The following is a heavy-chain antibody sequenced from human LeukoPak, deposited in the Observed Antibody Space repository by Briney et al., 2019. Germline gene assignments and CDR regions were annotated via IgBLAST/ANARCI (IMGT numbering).Heavy chain of an antibody. Sequence: ASVKVSCKASGYTFTSSDFNWVRQATGQGLEWMGWMKSNNGHTGYAQKFQGRVTMTRDTSISTAYMELSSLTFEDTAVYYCARGPPNWGMVGYWGQETLVTVSS. CDR1: GYTFTSSD. D-gene: IGHD7-27*01. CDR3: ARGPPNWGMVGY. J-gene: IGHJ4*02. V-gene: IGHV1-8*01. CDR2: MKSNNGHT.